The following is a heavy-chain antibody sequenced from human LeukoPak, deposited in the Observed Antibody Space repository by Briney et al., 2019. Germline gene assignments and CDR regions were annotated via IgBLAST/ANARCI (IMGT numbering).Heavy chain of an antibody. D-gene: IGHD6-19*01. V-gene: IGHV3-30*18. J-gene: IGHJ4*02. Sequence: GGSLRLSCAASGFIFSSYGMHWVRQAPGKGLEWVAVISYDESNKYYAASVKGRFTISRDTSENTLYLQMNSLRAEDTAMYYCAKVGYSSGWWGAFDYWGQGTLVTVSS. CDR2: ISYDESNK. CDR1: GFIFSSYG. CDR3: AKVGYSSGWWGAFDY.